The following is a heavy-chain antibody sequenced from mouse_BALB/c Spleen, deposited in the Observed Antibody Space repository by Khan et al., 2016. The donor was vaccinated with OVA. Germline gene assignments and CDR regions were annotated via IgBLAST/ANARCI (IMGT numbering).Heavy chain of an antibody. D-gene: IGHD2-1*01. Sequence: EVNVVESGGGLVKPGGSLKLSCEVSGITFSTYAMSWVRQTPEKRLEWVASISSDGDYTFYLDSVKGRFTISRDNAKNTLYLEMSSLRSYDTAMFYCARSPYGNFGYWGQGTLVTVSA. CDR1: GITFSTYA. V-gene: IGHV5-9-3*01. CDR3: ARSPYGNFGY. J-gene: IGHJ3*02. CDR2: ISSDGDYT.